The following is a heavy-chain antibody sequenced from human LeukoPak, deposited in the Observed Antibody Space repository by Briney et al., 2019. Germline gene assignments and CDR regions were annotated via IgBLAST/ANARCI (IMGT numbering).Heavy chain of an antibody. V-gene: IGHV3-21*01. CDR3: ARELMEMVYAIFDY. CDR1: GFTFSSYS. J-gene: IGHJ4*02. CDR2: ISSSSSYI. D-gene: IGHD2-8*01. Sequence: GGSLRLPCAASGFTFSSYSMNWVRQAPGKGLEWVSSISSSSSYIYYADSVEGRFTISRDNAKNSLYLQMNSLRAEDTAVYYCARELMEMVYAIFDYWGQGTLVTVSS.